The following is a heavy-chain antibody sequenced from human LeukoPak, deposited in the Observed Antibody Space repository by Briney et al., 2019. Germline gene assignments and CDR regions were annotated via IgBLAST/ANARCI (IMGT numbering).Heavy chain of an antibody. D-gene: IGHD1-26*01. J-gene: IGHJ5*02. CDR3: ARDGRAADP. CDR2: IYHSGRS. V-gene: IGHV4-30-2*01. Sequence: PSETLSLTCTVSGGSVSSGGYYWSWIRQPPGKGLEWIGYIYHSGRSYYNPSLRSRVTISVDRSKNQFSLELTSLTAADTAVYYCARDGRAADPWGQGTLVTVSS. CDR1: GGSVSSGGYY.